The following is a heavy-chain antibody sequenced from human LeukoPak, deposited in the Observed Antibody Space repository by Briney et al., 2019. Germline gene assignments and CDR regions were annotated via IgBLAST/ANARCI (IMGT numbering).Heavy chain of an antibody. D-gene: IGHD3-10*01. J-gene: IGHJ4*02. V-gene: IGHV3-30*02. CDR1: GFTFSSYG. CDR2: IRYDGSNK. CDR3: AKDNGSGSYYPFDC. Sequence: GGSLRLSCAASGFTFSSYGMHWVRQAPGKGLEWVAFIRYDGSNKYYADSVKGRFTISRDNSKNTLYLQMNSLRAEDTAVYYCAKDNGSGSYYPFDCWGQGTLVTVSS.